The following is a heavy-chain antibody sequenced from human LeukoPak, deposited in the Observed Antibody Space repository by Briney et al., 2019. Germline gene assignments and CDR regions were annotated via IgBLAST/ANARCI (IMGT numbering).Heavy chain of an antibody. CDR3: ARVYCSSTSCSYYYYGMDV. V-gene: IGHV1-46*03. D-gene: IGHD2-2*01. J-gene: IGHJ6*02. CDR1: GYTFTSYY. Sequence: ASVKVSCKASGYTFTSYYMHWVRQAPGQGLEWMGLINPSGGSTRYAQKFQGRVTMTRDTSTSTVYMELSSLRSEDTAVYYCARVYCSSTSCSYYYYGMDVWGQGTTVTVSS. CDR2: INPSGGST.